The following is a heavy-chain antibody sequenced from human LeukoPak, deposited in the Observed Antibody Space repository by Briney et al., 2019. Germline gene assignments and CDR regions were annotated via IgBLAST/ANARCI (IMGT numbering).Heavy chain of an antibody. D-gene: IGHD2-15*01. CDR1: GGSISPYY. CDR3: AREGAYGGYCSGGSCYSDHDAFDI. Sequence: SETLSLTCTVSGGSISPYYWSWIRQPPGKGLEWIGYISYGGTTNYNPSLKSRLTILLDTSKNQFSLKLSSVTAADTAVYYCAREGAYGGYCSGGSCYSDHDAFDIWGQGTMVTVSS. CDR2: ISYGGTT. J-gene: IGHJ3*02. V-gene: IGHV4-59*01.